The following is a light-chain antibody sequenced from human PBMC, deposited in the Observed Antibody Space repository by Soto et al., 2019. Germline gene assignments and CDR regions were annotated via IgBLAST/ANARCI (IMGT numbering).Light chain of an antibody. Sequence: DIQMSQSPSSLSASVGDSVTITCRASQGISTYLAWYQQKPGKVPKSLIYSASSLQSGVPSRFSASGSGTEFTLTISDLQPDDFATYYCQQYNSYTWTFGQGTKVDIK. V-gene: IGKV1-16*01. CDR3: QQYNSYTWT. J-gene: IGKJ1*01. CDR2: SAS. CDR1: QGISTY.